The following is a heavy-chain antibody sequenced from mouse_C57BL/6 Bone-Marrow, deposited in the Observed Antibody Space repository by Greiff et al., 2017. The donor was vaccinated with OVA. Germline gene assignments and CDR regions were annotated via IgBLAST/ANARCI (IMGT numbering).Heavy chain of an antibody. Sequence: QVQLKESGPGLVQPSQSLSITCTVSGFSLTSYGVHWVRQSPGKGLEWLGVIWSGGSTDYNAAFISRLSISKDNSKNHVFFKMNSLQADDTAIYYCARLITTVVAKNFDVWGTGTTVTVSS. CDR2: IWSGGST. V-gene: IGHV2-2*01. D-gene: IGHD1-1*01. CDR3: ARLITTVVAKNFDV. J-gene: IGHJ1*03. CDR1: GFSLTSYG.